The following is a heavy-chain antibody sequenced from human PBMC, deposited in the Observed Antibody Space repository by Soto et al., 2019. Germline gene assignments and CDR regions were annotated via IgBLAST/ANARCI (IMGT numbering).Heavy chain of an antibody. Sequence: SGPTLVNPTQTLALTCTFSGFSLSTSGVGVGWIRQPPGKALEWLALIYWDDDKRYSPSLKSRLTITKDTSKNQVVLTMTNMDPVDTATYYCAHSYDYIWRSYRQRDALDIWGQGTMVTVSS. CDR3: AHSYDYIWRSYRQRDALDI. D-gene: IGHD3-16*02. CDR1: GFSLSTSGVG. V-gene: IGHV2-5*02. CDR2: IYWDDDK. J-gene: IGHJ3*02.